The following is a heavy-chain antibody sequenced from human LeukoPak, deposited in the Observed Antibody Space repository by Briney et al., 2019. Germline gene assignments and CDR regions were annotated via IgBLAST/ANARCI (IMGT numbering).Heavy chain of an antibody. Sequence: PSETLSLTCTLSRGSIITTHWWSWVRQPPGRGLEWIGEIYHTGATNYSPSLKSRPTISVDQPRNQFSLRLSSVTAADTATYYCAAWGVDYGGNFDYSDYWGQGILVTVSS. CDR3: AAWGVDYGGNFDYSDY. J-gene: IGHJ4*02. D-gene: IGHD4-23*01. V-gene: IGHV4-4*02. CDR2: IYHTGAT. CDR1: RGSIITTHW.